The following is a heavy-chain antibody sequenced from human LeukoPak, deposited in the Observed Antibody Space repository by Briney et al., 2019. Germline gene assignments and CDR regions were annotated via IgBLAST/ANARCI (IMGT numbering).Heavy chain of an antibody. D-gene: IGHD3-3*01. Sequence: SETLSLTCAVYGGSFSGYYWSWIRQPPGKGLEWIGSIYYSGSTYYNPSLKSRVTISVDTSKNQFSLKLSSVTAADTAVYYCARRPVYDFWSGYCPDWFDPWGQGTLVTVSS. CDR1: GGSFSGYY. V-gene: IGHV4-34*01. CDR2: IYYSGST. J-gene: IGHJ5*02. CDR3: ARRPVYDFWSGYCPDWFDP.